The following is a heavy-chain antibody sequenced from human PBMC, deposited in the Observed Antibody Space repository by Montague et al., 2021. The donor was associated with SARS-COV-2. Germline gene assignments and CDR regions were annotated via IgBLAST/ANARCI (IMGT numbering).Heavy chain of an antibody. CDR1: GFSLSTTGVG. J-gene: IGHJ4*02. D-gene: IGHD2-21*01. CDR2: ASYSGST. CDR3: EGHTRSGVIGNYFDP. Sequence: LVKPTQTLTLTCTFSGFSLSTTGVGVGWIRQPPGKGLQWIGSASYSGSTTYNPSLKNRVTVSVDTSGSQFYLRLHSLTATDTAVYYCEGHTRSGVIGNYFDPWGQGTLVTVSS. V-gene: IGHV4-39*01.